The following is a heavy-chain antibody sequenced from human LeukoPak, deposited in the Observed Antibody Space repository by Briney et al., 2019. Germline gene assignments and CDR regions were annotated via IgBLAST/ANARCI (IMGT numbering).Heavy chain of an antibody. D-gene: IGHD5-18*01. CDR2: ISYDRSNK. Sequence: RSLRLSCAASGFALSSYAMQGVRDAPHKGLGRGAVISYDRSNKYYADSGRGRFTISRDNSKISLYLKMISLRAEDMAVYDCARGFRSRYSYRYYFDYWGQGTLVTVSS. CDR1: GFALSSYA. J-gene: IGHJ4*02. V-gene: IGHV3-30*16. CDR3: ARGFRSRYSYRYYFDY.